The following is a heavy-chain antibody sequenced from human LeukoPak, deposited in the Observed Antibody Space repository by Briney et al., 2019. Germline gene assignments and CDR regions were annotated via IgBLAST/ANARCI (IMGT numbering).Heavy chain of an antibody. V-gene: IGHV1-8*01. Sequence: ASVKVSCKASGYAFTSYDINWVRQATGQGLEWMGWMNPNSGNTGYAQKFQGRVTMTRNTSISTAYMELSSLSSEDTAVYYCARGPYYYYYMDVWGKGTTVTVSS. J-gene: IGHJ6*03. CDR3: ARGPYYYYYMDV. CDR1: GYAFTSYD. CDR2: MNPNSGNT.